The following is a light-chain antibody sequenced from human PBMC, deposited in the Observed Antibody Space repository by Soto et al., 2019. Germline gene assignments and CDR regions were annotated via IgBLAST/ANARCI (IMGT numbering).Light chain of an antibody. V-gene: IGLV2-23*01. CDR2: EGS. Sequence: QSSLPQPASVSGSPGQSITISCTGTSSDVGNYNLVSWYQQHPGKAPKLMIYEGSKRPSGVSNRFSGSKSGNTASLTISILQAEDEADYYCCSYAGSRPYVVGIGTKVTV. CDR1: SSDVGNYNL. J-gene: IGLJ1*01. CDR3: CSYAGSRPYV.